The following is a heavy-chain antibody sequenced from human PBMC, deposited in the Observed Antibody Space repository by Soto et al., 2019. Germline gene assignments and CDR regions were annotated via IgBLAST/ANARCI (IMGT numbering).Heavy chain of an antibody. V-gene: IGHV4-59*01. J-gene: IGHJ5*02. CDR3: ARVGITFDWFDP. Sequence: PSETLSLTCTVSGGSISSYYWSWIRQPPGKGLEWIGYIYYSGSTNYNPSLKSRVTISVDTSKNQFSLKLSSVTAADTAVYYCARVGITFDWFDPWGQGTLVTVSS. CDR1: GGSISSYY. CDR2: IYYSGST. D-gene: IGHD3-16*01.